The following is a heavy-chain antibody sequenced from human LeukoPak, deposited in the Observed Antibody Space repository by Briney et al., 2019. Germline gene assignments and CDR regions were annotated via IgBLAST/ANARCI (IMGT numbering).Heavy chain of an antibody. D-gene: IGHD3-10*02. CDR3: AELGITMIGGV. J-gene: IGHJ6*04. CDR2: ISSSGSTI. CDR1: GFTFSSYE. Sequence: VGSLRLSCAASGFTFSSYEMNWVRQAPGKGLEWVSYISSSGSTINYADSVKGRFTISRDNAKNSLYLQMNSLRAEDTAVYYCAELGITMIGGVWGKGTTVTISS. V-gene: IGHV3-48*03.